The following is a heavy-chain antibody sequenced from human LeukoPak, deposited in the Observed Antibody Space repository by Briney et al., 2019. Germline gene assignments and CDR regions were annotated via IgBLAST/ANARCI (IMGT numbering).Heavy chain of an antibody. CDR3: ARDIDYYGSGGY. D-gene: IGHD3-10*01. Sequence: SSETLSLTCTVSGGSISSYYWSWIRQPPGEGLEWIGYIYYSGSTNYNPSLKSRVTISVDTSKNQFSLKLSSVTAADTAVYYCARDIDYYGSGGYWGQGTLVTVSS. V-gene: IGHV4-59*01. CDR1: GGSISSYY. J-gene: IGHJ4*02. CDR2: IYYSGST.